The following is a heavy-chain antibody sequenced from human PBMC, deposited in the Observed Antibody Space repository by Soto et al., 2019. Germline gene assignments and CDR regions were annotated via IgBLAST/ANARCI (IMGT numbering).Heavy chain of an antibody. Sequence: QVQLVESGGGVVQPGRSLRLSCVASGFTFNNYGIHWVRQAPGKGLEWETVISYDGNTKYYADSVKGRFTISRDNSKNSLYLQVNSLGPEDTAVYYCVKDYYDTLAGYYGPDYWCQGTLVTVSS. CDR3: VKDYYDTLAGYYGPDY. D-gene: IGHD3-9*01. CDR1: GFTFNNYG. J-gene: IGHJ4*02. V-gene: IGHV3-30*18. CDR2: ISYDGNTK.